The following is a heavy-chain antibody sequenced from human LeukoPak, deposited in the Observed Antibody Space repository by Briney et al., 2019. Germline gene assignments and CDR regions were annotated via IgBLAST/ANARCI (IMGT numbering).Heavy chain of an antibody. CDR1: GFIFSGSW. V-gene: IGHV3-7*01. CDR3: ARRAGLGDYDY. J-gene: IGHJ4*02. Sequence: GGSLRLSCTASGFIFSGSWMAWIRQAPGKGLEWVAIIKKDGSEKYYVDSMKGRFTISRDNAKNSLFLQMNSLRAEDTAVYYCARRAGLGDYDYWGQGTLVTVSS. D-gene: IGHD3-16*01. CDR2: IKKDGSEK.